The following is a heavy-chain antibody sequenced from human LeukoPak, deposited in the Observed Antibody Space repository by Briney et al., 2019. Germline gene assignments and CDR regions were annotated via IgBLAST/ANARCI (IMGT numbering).Heavy chain of an antibody. V-gene: IGHV4-59*08. D-gene: IGHD3-9*01. J-gene: IGHJ4*02. CDR1: GGSISSYY. CDR2: IYYSGST. CDR3: ARQEYDILTAFHY. Sequence: PSETLSLTCTVSGGSISSYYWSWIRQPPGKGLEWIGYIYYSGSTNYNPSLKSRVTISVDTSKNQFSLKLSSVTAADSAVYYCARQEYDILTAFHYWGQGTLVTVSS.